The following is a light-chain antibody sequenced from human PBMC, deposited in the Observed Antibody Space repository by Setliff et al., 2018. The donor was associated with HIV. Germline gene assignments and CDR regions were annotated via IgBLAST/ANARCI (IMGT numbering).Light chain of an antibody. V-gene: IGLV1-40*01. J-gene: IGLJ1*01. CDR3: QSYDSSLSGPYV. CDR2: GNS. CDR1: SSNIGAGYD. Sequence: QSALTQPPSVSGAPGQRVTISCTGSSSNIGAGYDVHWYQQLPGTVPKLLIYGNSNRPSGVPDRFSGSKSGTSASLAITGLQAEDEADYYCQSYDSSLSGPYVFGSGTKVTVL.